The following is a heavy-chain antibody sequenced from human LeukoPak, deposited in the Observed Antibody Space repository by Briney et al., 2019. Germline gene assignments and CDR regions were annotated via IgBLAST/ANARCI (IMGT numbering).Heavy chain of an antibody. J-gene: IGHJ4*03. CDR1: GFTFDDYA. CDR2: ISWNSGSI. Sequence: GGSLRLSCAASGFTFDDYAMHWVRQAPGKGLEWVSGISWNSGSIGYADSVKGRFTISRDNAKNSLYLQMNSLRAEYTAFYYFAKGRRCNSYGNTFDSWGQGTLGTVSS. V-gene: IGHV3-9*01. CDR3: AKGRRCNSYGNTFDS. D-gene: IGHD5-18*01.